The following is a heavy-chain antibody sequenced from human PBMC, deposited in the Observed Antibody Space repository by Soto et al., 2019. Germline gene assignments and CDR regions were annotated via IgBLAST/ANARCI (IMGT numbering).Heavy chain of an antibody. D-gene: IGHD4-17*01. J-gene: IGHJ4*02. CDR1: GGSISSYY. V-gene: IGHV4-59*08. CDR3: ARRPYGDPLLDY. Sequence: SETLSLTCTVSGGSISSYYWSWIRQPPGKGLEWIGYIYYSGSTNHNPSLKSRVTISVDTSKNQFSLKLSSVTAADTAVYYCARRPYGDPLLDYWGQGTLVTVSS. CDR2: IYYSGST.